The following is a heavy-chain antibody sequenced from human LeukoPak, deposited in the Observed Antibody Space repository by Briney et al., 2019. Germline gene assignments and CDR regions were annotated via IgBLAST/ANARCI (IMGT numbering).Heavy chain of an antibody. CDR1: GGSISSYY. V-gene: IGHV4-59*01. J-gene: IGHJ5*02. Sequence: SETLSLTCTVSGGSISSYYWSWIRQPPGKGLEWIGYIYYSGSTNYNPSLESRVTISVDTSKNQFSLKLSSVTAADTAVYYCARAGLTGRYNWFDPWGQGTLVTVSS. CDR2: IYYSGST. D-gene: IGHD1-20*01. CDR3: ARAGLTGRYNWFDP.